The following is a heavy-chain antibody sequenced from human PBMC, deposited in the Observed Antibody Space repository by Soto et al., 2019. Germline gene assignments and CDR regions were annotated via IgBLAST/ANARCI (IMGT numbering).Heavy chain of an antibody. Sequence: QVQLVESGGGVVQPGRSLRLSCAASGFTFSSYGMHWVRQAPSKGLEWVAVISYDGSNKYYADSVKGRFTISRDNSKNTLDLQMNSLRAEDTAVYYCAKDFSQQLDNFDYWGQRTLVTVSS. CDR2: ISYDGSNK. CDR3: AKDFSQQLDNFDY. CDR1: GFTFSSYG. D-gene: IGHD6-13*01. J-gene: IGHJ4*02. V-gene: IGHV3-30*18.